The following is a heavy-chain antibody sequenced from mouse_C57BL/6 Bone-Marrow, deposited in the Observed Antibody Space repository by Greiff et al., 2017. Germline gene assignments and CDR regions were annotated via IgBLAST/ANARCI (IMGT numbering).Heavy chain of an antibody. CDR3: ARTKWLLYFDY. J-gene: IGHJ2*01. CDR1: GYTFTSYW. V-gene: IGHV1-64*01. Sequence: VQLQQPGAELVKPGASVKLSCKASGYTFTSYWMHWVKQRPGQGLEWIGRIHPNSGSTNYNEKFKSKATLTVDKSSSTAYMQLSSLTSEDSAVYYCARTKWLLYFDYWGQGTTLTVSS. D-gene: IGHD2-3*01. CDR2: IHPNSGST.